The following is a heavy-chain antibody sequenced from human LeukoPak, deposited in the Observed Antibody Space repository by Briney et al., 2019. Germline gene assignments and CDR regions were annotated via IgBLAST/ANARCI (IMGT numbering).Heavy chain of an antibody. CDR3: AKDPRRYSRSGGYFDY. V-gene: IGHV3-30*18. CDR1: GFTFSRHG. J-gene: IGHJ4*02. D-gene: IGHD6-13*01. CDR2: ISYDGSNK. Sequence: PGGSLRLSCAASGFTFSRHGIHWVRQAPGKGLEWVAVISYDGSNKYYADSVKGRFTISRDNSKNTMYLQMNSLRAEDTAVYYCAKDPRRYSRSGGYFDYWGQGTRVTVSS.